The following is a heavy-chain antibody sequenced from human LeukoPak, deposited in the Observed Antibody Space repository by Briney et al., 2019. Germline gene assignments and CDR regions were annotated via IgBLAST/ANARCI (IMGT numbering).Heavy chain of an antibody. V-gene: IGHV4-34*01. J-gene: IGHJ4*02. Sequence: SETLSLTCAVYGGSFSGYYWSWIRQPPGKGLEWIGEINHSGSTNYNPSLKSRVTISVDPSKNQFSLKLSSVTAADTAVYYCARDNIVVVAATKAYYFDYWGQGTLVTVSS. CDR3: ARDNIVVVAATKAYYFDY. D-gene: IGHD2-15*01. CDR2: INHSGST. CDR1: GGSFSGYY.